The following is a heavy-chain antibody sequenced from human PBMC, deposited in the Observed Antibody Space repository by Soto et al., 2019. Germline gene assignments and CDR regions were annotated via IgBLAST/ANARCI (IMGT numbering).Heavy chain of an antibody. CDR3: ARGPSSVLRYFDWFPYYYYGMDV. CDR1: GFTFSSYW. Sequence: PGGSLRLSCAASGFTFSSYWMSWVRQAPGKGLEWVANIKQDGSEKYYVDSVKGRFTISRDNAKNSLYLQMNSLRAEDTAVYYCARGPSSVLRYFDWFPYYYYGMDVWGQGTTVTVSS. D-gene: IGHD3-9*01. J-gene: IGHJ6*02. CDR2: IKQDGSEK. V-gene: IGHV3-7*04.